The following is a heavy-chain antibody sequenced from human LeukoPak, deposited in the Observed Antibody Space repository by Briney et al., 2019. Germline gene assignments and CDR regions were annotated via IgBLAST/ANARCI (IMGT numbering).Heavy chain of an antibody. J-gene: IGHJ4*02. Sequence: PGGSLRLSCAASGFTFSSYWMRWVRQAPGQGLVWVANMKHERSNKYDEDPVKRRFPLPRHNAKNSVYLQMNRLRAEDTDMYYCARVPPGSSSSDGYYWGQGTLVTVYS. CDR1: GFTFSSYW. CDR2: MKHERSNK. D-gene: IGHD6-13*01. V-gene: IGHV3-7*01. CDR3: ARVPPGSSSSDGYY.